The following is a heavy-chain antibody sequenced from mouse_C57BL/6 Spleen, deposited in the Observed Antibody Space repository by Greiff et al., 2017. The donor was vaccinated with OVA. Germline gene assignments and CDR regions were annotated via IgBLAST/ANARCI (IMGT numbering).Heavy chain of an antibody. CDR2: IYPGDGDT. CDR1: GYAFSSSW. D-gene: IGHD3-2*02. J-gene: IGHJ3*01. V-gene: IGHV1-82*01. Sequence: QVQLQQSGPELVKPGASVKISCKASGYAFSSSWMNWVKQRPGKGLEWIGRIYPGDGDTNYNGKFKGRATLTADKSASTAYMQLSSLTSEDSAVYFCARRGLDSSGPFAYWGQGTLVTVSA. CDR3: ARRGLDSSGPFAY.